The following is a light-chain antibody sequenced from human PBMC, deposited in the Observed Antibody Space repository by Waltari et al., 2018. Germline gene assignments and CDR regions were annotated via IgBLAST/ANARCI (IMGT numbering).Light chain of an antibody. CDR3: AAWDDSLSAVV. CDR1: SSNIGGNH. CDR2: RVD. V-gene: IGLV1-47*01. Sequence: QSVLTQPPSASGTPGQKITISCSGSSSNIGGNHVNWYQHFPGAAPKLVFGRVDHRPAGVPNRFSGSKSTTSASLTISGLRSDDEADYYWAAWDDSLSAVVFGGGTKLTV. J-gene: IGLJ3*02.